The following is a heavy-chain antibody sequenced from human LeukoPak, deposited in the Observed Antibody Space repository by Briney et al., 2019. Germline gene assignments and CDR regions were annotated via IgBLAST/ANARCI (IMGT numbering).Heavy chain of an antibody. J-gene: IGHJ3*02. CDR2: IYPGDSDT. D-gene: IGHD6-13*01. Sequence: GESLKISCKGSGYSFTSYWIGWVRQMPGKGLEWMGIIYPGDSDTRYSPSFQGQVTISADKSISTAYLQWSSLKASDTAMYYCARQVTGYSSILDAFDIWGQGTMVTVSS. CDR3: ARQVTGYSSILDAFDI. V-gene: IGHV5-51*01. CDR1: GYSFTSYW.